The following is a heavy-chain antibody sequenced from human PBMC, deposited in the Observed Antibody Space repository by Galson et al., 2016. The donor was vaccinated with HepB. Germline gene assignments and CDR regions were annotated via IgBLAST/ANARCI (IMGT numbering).Heavy chain of an antibody. CDR2: ISFDENNK. CDR1: GFIFSNYT. J-gene: IGHJ2*01. CDR3: ARDFGGGDWFFDL. V-gene: IGHV3-30-3*01. Sequence: SLRLSCAASGFIFSNYTFHWVRQAPGKGLEWVALISFDENNKYYAGSVKGRFTISRDNSKNTLNLQMNRLRPEDTALYYCARDFGGGDWFFDLWGRGTLVAVS. D-gene: IGHD3-16*01.